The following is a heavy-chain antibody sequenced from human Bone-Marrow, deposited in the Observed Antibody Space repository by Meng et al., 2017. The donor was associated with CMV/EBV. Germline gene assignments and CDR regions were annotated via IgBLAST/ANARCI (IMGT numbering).Heavy chain of an antibody. J-gene: IGHJ6*02. Sequence: GESLKISCGASGFTFSSYAMTWVRQAPGKGLEWVSTISASGASAYYADSVRGRFTISRDNSKNTLHLQINGLRAEDTALYYCAKDRVTAGTNYYGMDVWGQGTTDTVSS. D-gene: IGHD6-13*01. CDR2: ISASGASA. CDR3: AKDRVTAGTNYYGMDV. V-gene: IGHV3-23*01. CDR1: GFTFSSYA.